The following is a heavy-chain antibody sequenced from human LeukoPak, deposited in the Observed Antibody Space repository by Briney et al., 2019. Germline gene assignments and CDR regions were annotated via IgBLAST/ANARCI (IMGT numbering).Heavy chain of an antibody. J-gene: IGHJ6*02. D-gene: IGHD2-15*01. CDR1: GGSFSGYY. V-gene: IGHV4-34*01. Sequence: SETLSLTCAVYGGSFSGYYWSWIRQPPGKGLEWIGEINHSGSTNYNPSLKSRVTISADTSKNRFSLKLSSVTAADTAVYYCARGVRYCSGGSCYSRPSYGMDVWGQGTTVTVSS. CDR2: INHSGST. CDR3: ARGVRYCSGGSCYSRPSYGMDV.